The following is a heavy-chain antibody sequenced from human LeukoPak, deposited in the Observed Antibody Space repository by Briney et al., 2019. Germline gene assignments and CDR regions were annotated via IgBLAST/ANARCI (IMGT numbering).Heavy chain of an antibody. D-gene: IGHD2-21*02. CDR3: AKDRGNSARDYFNY. J-gene: IGHJ4*02. CDR1: GFTFGTYA. V-gene: IGHV3-23*01. CDR2: VGDSGSST. Sequence: SGGSLRLSCAASGFTFGTYAMSWVRQAPGKGLEWVSAVGDSGSSTYYADSVKGRFTISRDNAKNTLYLQMNSLRAEDTAAYYCAKDRGNSARDYFNYWGQGTLVTVSS.